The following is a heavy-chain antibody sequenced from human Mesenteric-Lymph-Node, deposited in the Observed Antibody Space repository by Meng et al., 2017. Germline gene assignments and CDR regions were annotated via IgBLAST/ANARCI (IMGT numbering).Heavy chain of an antibody. D-gene: IGHD5-18*01. CDR3: ARDLIPSDTAMEHYYYYGMDV. V-gene: IGHV3-23*01. Sequence: GESLKISCAASGFTFSNYAMAWVRQAPGKGLEWVSGISGGARSTYYADSVKGRFTISRDNSKNTLYLQMNTLRPEDTAVYYCARDLIPSDTAMEHYYYYGMDVWGQGTTVTVSS. CDR1: GFTFSNYA. CDR2: ISGGARST. J-gene: IGHJ6*02.